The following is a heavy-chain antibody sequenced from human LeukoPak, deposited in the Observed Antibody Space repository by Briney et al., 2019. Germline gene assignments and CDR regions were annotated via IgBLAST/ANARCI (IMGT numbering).Heavy chain of an antibody. CDR1: GFTFSSCG. CDR2: IRYDGSNK. Sequence: QPGGSLRLSCAASGFTFSSCGMHWVRQAPGKGLEWVAFIRYDGSNKYYADSVKGRFTISRDNSKNTLYLQMNSLRAEDTAVYYCAKPIVVVPAGNYFDYWGQGTLVTVSS. CDR3: AKPIVVVPAGNYFDY. D-gene: IGHD2-2*01. J-gene: IGHJ4*02. V-gene: IGHV3-30*02.